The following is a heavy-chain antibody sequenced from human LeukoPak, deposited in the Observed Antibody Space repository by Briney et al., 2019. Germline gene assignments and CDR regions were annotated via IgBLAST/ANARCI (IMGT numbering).Heavy chain of an antibody. J-gene: IGHJ3*02. V-gene: IGHV1-18*01. CDR2: ISAYNGNT. Sequence: GASVKVSCKASGYTFTSYGISWVRQAPGQGLEWMGWISAYNGNTNYAQKLQGRVTMTTDTSTSTAYMELRSLRSADTAVYYCARSITGTTPGAFDIWGQGTMVTVSS. D-gene: IGHD1-7*01. CDR3: ARSITGTTPGAFDI. CDR1: GYTFTSYG.